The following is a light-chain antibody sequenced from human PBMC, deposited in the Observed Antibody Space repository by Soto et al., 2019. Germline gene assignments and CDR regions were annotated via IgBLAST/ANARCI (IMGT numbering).Light chain of an antibody. V-gene: IGKV3D-15*01. CDR2: GAS. CDR3: QQYGNFPYT. J-gene: IGKJ2*01. CDR1: QSVTSN. Sequence: EIVRTQSPATLSVSPGESATLSCRSSQSVTSNLAWYQQKPGQAPRLLIYGASTRATGIHPRFSGSGSGTEFTLTISSLQSEDFAVYYCQQYGNFPYTFGQGTKLEIK.